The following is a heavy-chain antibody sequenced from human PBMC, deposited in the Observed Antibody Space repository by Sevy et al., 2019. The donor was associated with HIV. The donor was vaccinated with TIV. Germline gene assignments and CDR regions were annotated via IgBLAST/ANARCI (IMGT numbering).Heavy chain of an antibody. CDR1: GGSISRGDYY. Sequence: SETLSLTCTVSGGSISRGDYYWSWIRQHPGKGLEWIGYIYYSGSTYYNPSLKSRVTISVDTSKNQFSLKLSSVTAADTAVYYCARVSASAYGSGSYYTYFDYWGQGTLVTVSS. J-gene: IGHJ4*02. CDR3: ARVSASAYGSGSYYTYFDY. V-gene: IGHV4-31*03. D-gene: IGHD3-10*01. CDR2: IYYSGST.